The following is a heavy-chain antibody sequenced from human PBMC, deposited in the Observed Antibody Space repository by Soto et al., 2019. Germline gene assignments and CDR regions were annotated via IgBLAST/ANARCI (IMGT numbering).Heavy chain of an antibody. V-gene: IGHV3-33*01. D-gene: IGHD2-21*02. Sequence: QVQLVESGGGVVQPGESLRLACAASGFTFRSYAMHWVRQTPRKGLEWVAIMWYDGSNQYYADSVKGRFTISRDNSNSTLYLEMNSLRVADTAVYYCARDQKYGGNSPYFDYWGQGVLVTVSS. CDR3: ARDQKYGGNSPYFDY. CDR1: GFTFRSYA. CDR2: MWYDGSNQ. J-gene: IGHJ4*02.